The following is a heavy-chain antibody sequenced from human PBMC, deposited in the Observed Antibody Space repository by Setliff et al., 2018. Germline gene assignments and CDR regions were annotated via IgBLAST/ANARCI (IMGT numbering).Heavy chain of an antibody. J-gene: IGHJ4*02. CDR3: ARAGMASVNRKGVFEY. CDR2: INPNIGDT. V-gene: IGHV1-2*02. CDR1: AYTFSGYY. Sequence: GASVKVSCKTSAYTFSGYYIHWVRQAPGQGLQWMGWINPNIGDTNYAPKFQGRVTMTRDTSTSTVYLEVTSLRSEDTAVYYCARAGMASVNRKGVFEYWGQGTLVTVSS. D-gene: IGHD3-10*01.